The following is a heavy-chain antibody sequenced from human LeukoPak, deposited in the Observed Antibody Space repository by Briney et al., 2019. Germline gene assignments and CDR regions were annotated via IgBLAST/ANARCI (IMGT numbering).Heavy chain of an antibody. Sequence: SVKVSCKASGDTFSSYAISWVRHTPGQGLEWRGRIIPILGIANYAQKFQGTVTITADKSTSTAYMELSSLRSEDTAVYYCAGDYKARYYYYYSMDVWGQGTTVTVSS. J-gene: IGHJ6*02. CDR1: GDTFSSYA. D-gene: IGHD3-10*01. CDR2: IIPILGIA. V-gene: IGHV1-69*04. CDR3: AGDYKARYYYYYSMDV.